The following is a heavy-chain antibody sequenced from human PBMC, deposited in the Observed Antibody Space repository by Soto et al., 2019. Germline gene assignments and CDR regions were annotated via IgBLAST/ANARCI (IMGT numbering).Heavy chain of an antibody. CDR2: FSGSGGAT. J-gene: IGHJ4*02. Sequence: EVQVLESGGGLVQPGGSLRLSCAASGFTFNNYAMSWVRQAPGKGLEWVSSFSGSGGATFYADSVKGRFTISRDNSKSTLYLQMNSLGAEDTAIYYCAKSSSGSSYDSADYWGQGTLVTVSS. CDR1: GFTFNNYA. CDR3: AKSSSGSSYDSADY. D-gene: IGHD3-10*01. V-gene: IGHV3-23*01.